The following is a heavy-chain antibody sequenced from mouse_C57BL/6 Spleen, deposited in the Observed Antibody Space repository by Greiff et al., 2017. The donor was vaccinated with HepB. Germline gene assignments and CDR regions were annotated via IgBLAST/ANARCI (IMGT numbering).Heavy chain of an antibody. Sequence: VQLQQSGPGLVQPSQSLSITCTVSGFSLTSYGVHWVRQSPGKGLEWLGVIWSGGSTDYNAAFISRLSISKDNSKSQVFFKRNSLQADDTAIYYCARNKGDGYYGYFDVWGTGTTVTVSS. J-gene: IGHJ1*03. CDR2: IWSGGST. D-gene: IGHD2-3*01. CDR3: ARNKGDGYYGYFDV. V-gene: IGHV2-2*01. CDR1: GFSLTSYG.